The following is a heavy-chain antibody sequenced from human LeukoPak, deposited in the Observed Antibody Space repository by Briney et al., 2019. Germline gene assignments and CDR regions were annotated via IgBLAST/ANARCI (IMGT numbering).Heavy chain of an antibody. J-gene: IGHJ4*02. D-gene: IGHD3-10*01. CDR3: AKGIDSRSYLDY. CDR1: GFTFSDYV. Sequence: PGGSLRLSCAASGFTFSDYVMNWVRQAPGKGLEWVSTISGGGGTTNYADSVKGRFTISRDNSKNTLHLQMNSLRAEDTAVYYCAKGIDSRSYLDYWGQGTLVTVSS. V-gene: IGHV3-23*01. CDR2: ISGGGGTT.